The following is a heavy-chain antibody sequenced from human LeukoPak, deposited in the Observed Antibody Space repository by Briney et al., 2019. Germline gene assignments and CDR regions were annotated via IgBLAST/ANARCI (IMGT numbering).Heavy chain of an antibody. CDR2: ISGSGGST. V-gene: IGHV3-23*01. CDR1: GFTFSSYA. CDR3: AKALGKSCGGDCSSFDY. Sequence: GRSLRLSCAASGFTFSSYAMSWVRQAPGKGLEWVSAISGSGGSTYYADSVKGRFTISRDNSKNTLYLQMNSLRAEDTAVYYCAKALGKSCGGDCSSFDYWGQGTLVTVSS. J-gene: IGHJ4*02. D-gene: IGHD2-21*02.